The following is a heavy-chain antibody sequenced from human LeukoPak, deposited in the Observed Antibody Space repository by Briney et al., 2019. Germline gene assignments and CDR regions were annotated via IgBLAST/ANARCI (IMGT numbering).Heavy chain of an antibody. J-gene: IGHJ4*02. V-gene: IGHV4-59*11. CDR1: GGSISSHY. CDR3: ARAQTYGDYRPLLDY. D-gene: IGHD4-17*01. CDR2: ILYSENT. Sequence: PSETLSLTCTVSGGSISSHYWTWIRQPPGKGLEWIGNILYSENTHYNPSLKSRVTISGDTSKNQFSLKLSSVTAADTAVYYCARAQTYGDYRPLLDYWGQGIVVTVSS.